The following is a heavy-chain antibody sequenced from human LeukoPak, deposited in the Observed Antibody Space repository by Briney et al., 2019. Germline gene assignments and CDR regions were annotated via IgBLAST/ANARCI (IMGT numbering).Heavy chain of an antibody. V-gene: IGHV3-23*01. Sequence: GGSLRLSCEAPRLTFSSHAMSWVRQAPGKGLQWVSLISGSGGHTFYGDSVKGRFTISRDNSKNTVYLQMSSLRAEDTAIYYCAKGGVATMRDGYNYYYYYMEVWGRGTTVTVSS. D-gene: IGHD5-24*01. CDR2: ISGSGGHT. CDR3: AKGGVATMRDGYNYYYYYMEV. J-gene: IGHJ6*03. CDR1: RLTFSSHA.